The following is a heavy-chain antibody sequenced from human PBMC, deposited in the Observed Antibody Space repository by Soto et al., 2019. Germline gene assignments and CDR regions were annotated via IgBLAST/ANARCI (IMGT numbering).Heavy chain of an antibody. V-gene: IGHV4-39*01. D-gene: IGHD6-19*01. J-gene: IGHJ6*03. CDR2: IYYSGST. Sequence: SETLSLTCTVSGGSIISSSYYWGWIRQPPGKGLEWIGSIYYSGSTYYNPSLKGRVTISVDTSKNQFSLKLSSVTAADTAVYYCARQVPPSSGRRDYYYMDVWGKGTTVTVSS. CDR1: GGSIISSSYY. CDR3: ARQVPPSSGRRDYYYMDV.